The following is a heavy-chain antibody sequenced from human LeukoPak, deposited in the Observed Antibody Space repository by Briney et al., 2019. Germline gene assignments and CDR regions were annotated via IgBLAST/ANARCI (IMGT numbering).Heavy chain of an antibody. D-gene: IGHD3-10*01. CDR3: ARGSPRVLWFGELLAYYFDY. J-gene: IGHJ4*02. CDR2: TNHSGTT. CDR1: GGSFSGYY. V-gene: IGHV4-34*01. Sequence: PSETLSLTCAVYGGSFSGYYWSWIRQPPGKGREWIGETNHSGTTNYNPSLKSRVTISVDTSKNQFSLKLSSVTAADTAVYYCARGSPRVLWFGELLAYYFDYWGQGTLVTVSS.